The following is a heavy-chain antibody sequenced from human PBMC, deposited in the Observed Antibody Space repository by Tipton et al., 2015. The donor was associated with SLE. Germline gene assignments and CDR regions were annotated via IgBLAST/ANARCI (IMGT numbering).Heavy chain of an antibody. CDR2: IYYGGTA. CDR3: AGGARYCSTTCSLMGGN. CDR1: GGSISTYY. Sequence: TLSLTCTVSGGSISTYYWSWIRQPPGRGLEWIGFIYYGGTANNNPSLKSRVTISVDRSKNQFSLRLSSVTAADTAVYYCAGGARYCSTTCSLMGGNWGQGTLVTVSS. V-gene: IGHV4-59*01. J-gene: IGHJ4*02. D-gene: IGHD2-2*01.